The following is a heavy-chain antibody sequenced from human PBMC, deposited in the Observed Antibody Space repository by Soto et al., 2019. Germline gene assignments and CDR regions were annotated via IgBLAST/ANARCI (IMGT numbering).Heavy chain of an antibody. J-gene: IGHJ5*02. CDR3: ARTESGTFDP. Sequence: SESRARTWAVSGCSMSSGSYSWSWIRQPPGKGLEWIGYIYHSGSTYYNPSLKSRVTISVDRSKNQFSLKLSSVTAADTAVYYCARTESGTFDPWGQGTLVTVSS. V-gene: IGHV4-30-2*01. CDR2: IYHSGST. D-gene: IGHD1-7*01. CDR1: GCSMSSGSYS.